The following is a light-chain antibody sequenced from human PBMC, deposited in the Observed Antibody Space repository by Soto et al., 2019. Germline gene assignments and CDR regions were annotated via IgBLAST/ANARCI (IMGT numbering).Light chain of an antibody. CDR3: SSYPSSSTPR. Sequence: QSALTQPASVSGSPGQSVTISCTGTSSDGGGYNYVSWYQQHPGKAPKLMIYEVSNRPSGVSNRFSGSKSGNTASLTISGLQAEDEADYYCSSYPSSSTPRFGTGTKVPVL. J-gene: IGLJ1*01. V-gene: IGLV2-14*01. CDR1: SSDGGGYNY. CDR2: EVS.